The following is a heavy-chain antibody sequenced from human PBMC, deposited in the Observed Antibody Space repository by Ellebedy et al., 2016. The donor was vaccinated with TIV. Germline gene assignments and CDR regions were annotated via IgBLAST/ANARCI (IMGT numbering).Heavy chain of an antibody. V-gene: IGHV1-18*01. Sequence: AASVKVSCKASGYSFISNGISWVRQAPGQGLEWMGWISAHNGNTKYAQILQGRVTMTTDTPTNTAYMELTSLRSDDTAVYYCARDSVNYPYYYYGMDLWGQGTTVTVSS. J-gene: IGHJ6*02. D-gene: IGHD1-26*01. CDR1: GYSFISNG. CDR3: ARDSVNYPYYYYGMDL. CDR2: ISAHNGNT.